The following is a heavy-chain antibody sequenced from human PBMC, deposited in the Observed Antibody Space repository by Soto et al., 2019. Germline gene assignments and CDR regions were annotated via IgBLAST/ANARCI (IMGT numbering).Heavy chain of an antibody. CDR1: GGSISSGDYK. D-gene: IGHD3-16*01. CDR2: IYYSGYT. V-gene: IGHV4-30-4*01. CDR3: ARSDEYVPFDY. Sequence: QVQLQESGPGLVKPSQTLSLTCTVSGGSISSGDYKWSWIRQPPGKGLEWIGYIYYSGYTYNNPSLKSRVATSVDTSKNQFSLKLSSVTAADTAVYYCARSDEYVPFDYWGQGTLVTVSS. J-gene: IGHJ4*02.